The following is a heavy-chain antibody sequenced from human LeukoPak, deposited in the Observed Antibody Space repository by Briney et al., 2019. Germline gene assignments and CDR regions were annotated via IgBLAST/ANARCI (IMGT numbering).Heavy chain of an antibody. D-gene: IGHD2-21*02. CDR3: TSHPGTGDAFRPFHI. CDR1: GVTFSTHD. Sequence: GGSLRLSCAASGVTFSTHDVNWVRQAPGKGLEWVSFINSRSSTIYYANSVKGRFTISRDNAKNSLYLQMNSLRAEDTAVYYCTSHPGTGDAFRPFHIWGQGTMVTVSS. V-gene: IGHV3-48*04. J-gene: IGHJ3*02. CDR2: INSRSSTI.